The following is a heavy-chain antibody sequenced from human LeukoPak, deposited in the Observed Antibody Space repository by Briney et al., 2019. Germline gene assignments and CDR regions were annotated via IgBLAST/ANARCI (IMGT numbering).Heavy chain of an antibody. V-gene: IGHV4-34*01. Sequence: SETLSLTCAVYGGSSSGYYWSWIRQPPGKGLEWIGEINHSGSTNYNPSLKSRVTISVDTSKNQFSLKLSSVTAADTAVYYCASRSPDGYNSGYWGQGTLVTVSS. CDR3: ASRSPDGYNSGY. D-gene: IGHD5-24*01. J-gene: IGHJ4*02. CDR1: GGSSSGYY. CDR2: INHSGST.